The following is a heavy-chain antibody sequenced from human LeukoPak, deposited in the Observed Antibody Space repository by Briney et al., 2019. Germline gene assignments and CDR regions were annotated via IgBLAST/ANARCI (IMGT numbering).Heavy chain of an antibody. CDR1: GFTFSRYW. D-gene: IGHD3-22*01. Sequence: GGSLRLSCAASGFTFSRYWMHWVRQAPGKGLVWVSRINGDGSTTSYADSVKGGFTISRDNAKNTLYPQMNSLRAEDTAVYYCATGNYYDSRGYYTFGHWGQGTLVTVSS. CDR2: INGDGSTT. V-gene: IGHV3-74*01. J-gene: IGHJ1*01. CDR3: ATGNYYDSRGYYTFGH.